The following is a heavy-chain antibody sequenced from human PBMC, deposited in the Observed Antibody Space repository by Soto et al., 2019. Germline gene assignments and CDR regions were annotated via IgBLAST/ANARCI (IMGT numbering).Heavy chain of an antibody. CDR2: IRGTGGT. Sequence: GGSLRLSCAASDFTISSYGMSWVRPAPGKGLEWVSVIRGTGGTYYADSVKGRFTISRDNSKNTLYLQMNSLRAEDTAVYYCAKDVNYDILAGYYYYWGQGTLVTVSS. CDR1: DFTISSYG. J-gene: IGHJ4*02. V-gene: IGHV3-23*01. CDR3: AKDVNYDILAGYYYY. D-gene: IGHD3-9*01.